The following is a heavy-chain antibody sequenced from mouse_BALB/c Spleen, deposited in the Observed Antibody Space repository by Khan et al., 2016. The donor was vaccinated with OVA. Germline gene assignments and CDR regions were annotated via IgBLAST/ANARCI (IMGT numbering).Heavy chain of an antibody. Sequence: DLVKSGASVKLSCKASGYTFTSYWINWIKQRPGQGLEWIGRIGPGSSNAYYNDMFKDKATLTVDTSSNTAYIQLSSLSSEDSAVYFCARENDYGRSCYAMDYWGQGTSVTVSA. J-gene: IGHJ4*01. V-gene: IGHV1S41*01. CDR2: IGPGSSNA. CDR1: GYTFTSYW. CDR3: ARENDYGRSCYAMDY. D-gene: IGHD1-1*01.